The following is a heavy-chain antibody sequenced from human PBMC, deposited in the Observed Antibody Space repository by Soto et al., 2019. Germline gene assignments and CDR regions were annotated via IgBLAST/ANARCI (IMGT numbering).Heavy chain of an antibody. CDR1: GYTFNRYA. Sequence: QVPLVQSGAEVKKPGASVKVSCKASGYTFNRYAIHCVRQAPGQSLEGMGWISTSSGDTKYSEKIQGRATITRDTSASTAYLELGSLSSEDTAVYYCARDIQDCSGGSCGYYFDYWGQGTLVTVSA. V-gene: IGHV1-3*04. CDR2: ISTSSGDT. CDR3: ARDIQDCSGGSCGYYFDY. J-gene: IGHJ4*02. D-gene: IGHD2-15*01.